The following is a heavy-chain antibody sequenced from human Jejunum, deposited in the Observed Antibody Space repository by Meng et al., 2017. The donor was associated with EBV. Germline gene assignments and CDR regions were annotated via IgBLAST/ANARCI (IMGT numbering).Heavy chain of an antibody. V-gene: IGHV4-34*02. CDR2: INHSGST. D-gene: IGHD3-16*02. Sequence: HAQLIQLGGGLLKPSEHMFPLCAVVCGSFSGVYWSWIRQHPGKGLEWIGEINHSGSTNYNPSLRSRVTISVETSKNQFSLRLNSVTAADTAVYYCARVGFSYTTRSLDSWGQGTLVTVSS. J-gene: IGHJ4*02. CDR1: CGSFSGVY. CDR3: ARVGFSYTTRSLDS.